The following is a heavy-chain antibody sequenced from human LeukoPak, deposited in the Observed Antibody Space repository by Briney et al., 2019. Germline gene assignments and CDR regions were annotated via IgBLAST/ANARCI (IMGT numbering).Heavy chain of an antibody. CDR3: ATMTASRGLPFDY. V-gene: IGHV3-21*01. D-gene: IGHD2-2*01. CDR1: GFTFSSYR. Sequence: PGGSLRLSCAASGFTFSSYRMNWVRQAPGKGLEWVSSISSSSSYIYYADSVKGRFTISRDNAKNSLYLQMNSLRAEDTAVYYCATMTASRGLPFDYWGQGTLVTVSS. J-gene: IGHJ4*02. CDR2: ISSSSSYI.